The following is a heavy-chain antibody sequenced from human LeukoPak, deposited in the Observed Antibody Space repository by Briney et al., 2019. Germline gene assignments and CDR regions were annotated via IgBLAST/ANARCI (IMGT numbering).Heavy chain of an antibody. Sequence: GGSLRLSCAASRFTFSSYAMTWVRQAPGKGLEWVSTISGSGGSTYYADSVKGRFTISRDNSKNTLYLQMNSLRAEDTAVYYCAKDRGSSGWYLGYNWFDPWGQGTLVTVSS. CDR2: ISGSGGST. CDR3: AKDRGSSGWYLGYNWFDP. D-gene: IGHD6-19*01. J-gene: IGHJ5*02. V-gene: IGHV3-23*01. CDR1: RFTFSSYA.